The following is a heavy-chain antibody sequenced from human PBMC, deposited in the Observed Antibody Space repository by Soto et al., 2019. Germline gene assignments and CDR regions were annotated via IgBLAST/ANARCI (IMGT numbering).Heavy chain of an antibody. Sequence: GGSLRLSCAASGFTFSSYGMHWVRQAPGKGLEWVAVISYDGSNKYYADSVKGRFTISGDNSKNTLYLQMNSLRAEDMAVYYCAKDGYSSGCSLDYWGQGTLVNVSS. CDR1: GFTFSSYG. D-gene: IGHD6-19*01. V-gene: IGHV3-30*18. J-gene: IGHJ4*02. CDR2: ISYDGSNK. CDR3: AKDGYSSGCSLDY.